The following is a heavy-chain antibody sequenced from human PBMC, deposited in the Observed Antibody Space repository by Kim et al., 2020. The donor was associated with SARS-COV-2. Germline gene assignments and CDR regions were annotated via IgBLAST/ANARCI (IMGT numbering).Heavy chain of an antibody. V-gene: IGHV1-69*13. Sequence: SVKVSCKASGGTFSSYAISWVRQAPGQGLEWMGGIIPIFGTANYAQKFQGRVTITADESTSTAYMELSSLRSEDTAVYYCARYYCGGDCSPGALDYWGQGTLVTVSS. CDR2: IIPIFGTA. CDR1: GGTFSSYA. CDR3: ARYYCGGDCSPGALDY. J-gene: IGHJ4*02. D-gene: IGHD2-21*02.